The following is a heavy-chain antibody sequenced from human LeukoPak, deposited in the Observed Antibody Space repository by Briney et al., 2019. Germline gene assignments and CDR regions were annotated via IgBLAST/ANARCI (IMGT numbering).Heavy chain of an antibody. V-gene: IGHV3-48*01. D-gene: IGHD3-3*01. CDR1: GFTFSSYS. CDR2: ISSSSSTI. J-gene: IGHJ4*02. Sequence: GGSLRLSCAASGFTFSSYSMNWVRQAPGKGLEWVSYISSSSSTIYYADSVKGRFTISRDNAKNSLYLQMNSLRAEDTAVYYCARALLYYDFWSGPFDYWGQGTLVTVSS. CDR3: ARALLYYDFWSGPFDY.